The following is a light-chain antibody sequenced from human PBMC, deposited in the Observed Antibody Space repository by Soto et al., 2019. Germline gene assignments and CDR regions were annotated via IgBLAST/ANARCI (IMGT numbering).Light chain of an antibody. Sequence: EIVLRQSPGTLSLSPGERATLSCRASHIVGSGCLAWYRQKPGQAPRLLIYGASSRATGIPDRFSGSGSGTDLTLTISRLELEDFAVYYRQQYGSSPPYTFGQGTKLEIK. CDR2: GAS. CDR3: QQYGSSPPYT. V-gene: IGKV3-20*01. CDR1: HIVGSGC. J-gene: IGKJ2*01.